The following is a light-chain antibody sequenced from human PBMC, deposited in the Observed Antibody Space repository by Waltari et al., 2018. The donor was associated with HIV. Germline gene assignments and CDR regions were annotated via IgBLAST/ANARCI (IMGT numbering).Light chain of an antibody. CDR1: SSNIGSNS. CDR3: AAYDDNLPGWM. J-gene: IGLJ3*02. Sequence: QSVLTQPPSASGTPGQRVTISCSGRSSNIGSNSVFWYQQFPGTAPKVLIYRNDQRPSGVPDRFSASRSGTSASLVISGLRSEDEADYYCAAYDDNLPGWMFGGGTKLTSL. CDR2: RND. V-gene: IGLV1-47*01.